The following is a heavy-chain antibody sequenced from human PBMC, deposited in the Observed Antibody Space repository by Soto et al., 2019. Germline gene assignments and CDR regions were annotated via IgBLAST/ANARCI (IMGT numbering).Heavy chain of an antibody. Sequence: GASVKVSCKASGYTFTSYDINWVLQATGQGLEWMGWMNPNSGNTGYAQKFQGRVTMTRNTSISTAYMELSSLRSEDTAVYYCARGGQYGSGSYRYYYYGIDVWGQGTTVTVTS. V-gene: IGHV1-8*01. CDR1: GYTFTSYD. CDR2: MNPNSGNT. D-gene: IGHD3-10*01. CDR3: ARGGQYGSGSYRYYYYGIDV. J-gene: IGHJ6*02.